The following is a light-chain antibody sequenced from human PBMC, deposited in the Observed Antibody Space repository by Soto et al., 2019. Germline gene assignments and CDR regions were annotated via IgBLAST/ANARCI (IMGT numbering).Light chain of an antibody. J-gene: IGLJ1*01. CDR2: NDY. V-gene: IGLV1-44*01. Sequence: HSVLTQPPSASGTPGQRVTISCSGSSSNIEENSVTWYQWLPGAAPRLLIYNDYQRPSGVSDRFSGSKSGTSASLAISGLQSEDDADYYCSSYTSSSLYVFGTGTKVTVL. CDR3: SSYTSSSLYV. CDR1: SSNIEENS.